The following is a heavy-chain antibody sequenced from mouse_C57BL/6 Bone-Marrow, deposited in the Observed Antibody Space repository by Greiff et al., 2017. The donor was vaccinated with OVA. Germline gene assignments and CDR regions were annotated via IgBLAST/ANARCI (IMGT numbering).Heavy chain of an antibody. CDR2: ISDGGSYT. V-gene: IGHV5-4*01. Sequence: EVQRVESGGGLVKPGGSLKLSCAASGFTFSSYAMSWVRQTPEKRLEWVATISDGGSYTYYPDNVKGRFTISRDNAKNNLYLQMSHLKSEDTAMYYCARDGSSGYLFAYWGQGTLVTVSA. J-gene: IGHJ3*01. CDR3: ARDGSSGYLFAY. D-gene: IGHD3-2*02. CDR1: GFTFSSYA.